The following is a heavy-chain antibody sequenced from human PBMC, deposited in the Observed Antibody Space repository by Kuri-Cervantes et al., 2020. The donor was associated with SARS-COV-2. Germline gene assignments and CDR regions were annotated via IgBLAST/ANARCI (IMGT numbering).Heavy chain of an antibody. D-gene: IGHD6-19*01. CDR3: AREGYSSGQDFDS. J-gene: IGHJ4*02. CDR2: ISHSGSTI. Sequence: GESLKISCAASGFTFSSYAMRWVRQAPGKGLEWVSTISHSGSTIHYADSVKGRFTISRDSSKNTLFLRMYSLRGDDTAIYYCAREGYSSGQDFDSWGQGALVTVSS. CDR1: GFTFSSYA. V-gene: IGHV3-23*01.